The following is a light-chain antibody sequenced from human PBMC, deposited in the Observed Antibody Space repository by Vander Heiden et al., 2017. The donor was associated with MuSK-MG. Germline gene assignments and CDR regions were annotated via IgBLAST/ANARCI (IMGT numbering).Light chain of an antibody. CDR1: QDISNY. V-gene: IGKV1-33*01. J-gene: IGKJ5*01. Sequence: DIQMTQSPSSLSASVGDRVTITCQASQDISNYLNWYQQKPGKATKLLIYDASNLETGVLSRFSGSGSGTDFTFTISSLQPEDIATYYCQQYDNLPITFGQGTRLEIK. CDR3: QQYDNLPIT. CDR2: DAS.